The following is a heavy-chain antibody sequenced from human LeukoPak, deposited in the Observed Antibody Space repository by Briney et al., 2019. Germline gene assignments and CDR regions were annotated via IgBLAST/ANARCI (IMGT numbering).Heavy chain of an antibody. V-gene: IGHV5-51*01. CDR2: IYPGDSDT. D-gene: IGHD2-2*01. CDR3: ARSFTYCSSTSCYLPSY. Sequence: GESLKISCKGSGYSFTSYWIGWVRQMPGKGLEWTGIIYPGDSDTRYSPSFQGQVTISADKSISTAYLQWSSLKASDTAMYYCARSFTYCSSTSCYLPSYWGQGTLVTVSS. J-gene: IGHJ4*02. CDR1: GYSFTSYW.